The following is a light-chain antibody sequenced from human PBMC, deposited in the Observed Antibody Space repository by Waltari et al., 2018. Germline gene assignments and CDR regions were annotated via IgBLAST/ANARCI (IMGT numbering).Light chain of an antibody. CDR2: AAS. J-gene: IGKJ5*01. CDR1: LRINRY. V-gene: IGKV1-39*01. Sequence: DIQMTQSPSSLSASVGDKVTITCRASLRINRYLNWYQQRPGTAHKLLISAASTLQSGVPSRFSGSGSGTDFTLTISSLQPEDFATYYCQQSFSTPTFGQGTRLEVK. CDR3: QQSFSTPT.